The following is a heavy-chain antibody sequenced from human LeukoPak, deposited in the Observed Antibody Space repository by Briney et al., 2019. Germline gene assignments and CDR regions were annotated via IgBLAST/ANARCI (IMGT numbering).Heavy chain of an antibody. CDR2: ISAYNGDT. CDR1: GYTFTSYG. CDR3: ARALYTSSWPINAFNI. V-gene: IGHV1-18*01. Sequence: GASVKVSCKASGYTFTSYGISWVRQAPGQGLEWMGWISAYNGDTNFPQKLQGRVTMTRDTSISTAYMELSRLRSDDRAVYYCARALYTSSWPINAFNIWGQGTMVTVSS. D-gene: IGHD6-13*01. J-gene: IGHJ3*02.